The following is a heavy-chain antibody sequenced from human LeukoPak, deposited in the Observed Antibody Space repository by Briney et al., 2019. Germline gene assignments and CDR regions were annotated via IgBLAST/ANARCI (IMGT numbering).Heavy chain of an antibody. Sequence: GGSLRLSCEASGFTFSSYAVSWVRQAPGKGLAWVSVISSSADSTYYADSVKGRFTISRDNSKNTLYLQMNNLRAEDTAVYYCAKPLEKYTYGGNFDYWGQGILVTVSS. CDR3: AKPLEKYTYGGNFDY. D-gene: IGHD4-23*01. CDR1: GFTFSSYA. V-gene: IGHV3-23*01. CDR2: ISSSADST. J-gene: IGHJ4*02.